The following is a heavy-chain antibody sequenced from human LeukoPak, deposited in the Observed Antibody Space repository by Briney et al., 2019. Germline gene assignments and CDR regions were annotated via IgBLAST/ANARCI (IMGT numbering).Heavy chain of an antibody. Sequence: PSETLSLTCAVYGGSFSGYYWSWIRQPPGKGLEWIGEINHSGSTNYNPSLKSGVNISVDTSKNQFSLKLSSVTAADTAVYYCARGEGPGGSYYAGGAFDIWGQGTMVTVSS. CDR2: INHSGST. V-gene: IGHV4-34*01. CDR3: ARGEGPGGSYYAGGAFDI. D-gene: IGHD1-26*01. CDR1: GGSFSGYY. J-gene: IGHJ3*02.